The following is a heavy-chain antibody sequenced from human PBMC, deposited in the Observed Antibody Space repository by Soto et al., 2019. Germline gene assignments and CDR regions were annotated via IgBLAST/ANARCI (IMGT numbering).Heavy chain of an antibody. Sequence: AEVTCKECGYRLAGSYMCWVQQAHGQGREWLGWINPNSGGTNYAQKFQGRATMTRDTSISTAYMELSRLRSDDTAVYYCARAGYNYYDSSGYPGQAFDICGQAPLVTVSS. CDR1: GYRLAGSY. V-gene: IGHV1-2*02. D-gene: IGHD3-22*01. CDR3: ARAGYNYYDSSGYPGQAFDI. J-gene: IGHJ3*02. CDR2: INPNSGGT.